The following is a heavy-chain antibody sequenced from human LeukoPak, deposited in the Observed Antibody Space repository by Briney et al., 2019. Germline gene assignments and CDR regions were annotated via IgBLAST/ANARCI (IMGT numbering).Heavy chain of an antibody. CDR2: IFYSGTT. CDR3: ARGREIYCSGVRCYRWFDP. Sequence: SETLSLTCTVSGGSITSHYWSWIRQPPGKGLEWIGYIFYSGTTNYTPSLNSRVTISLDTSKNQISLRLSSVTAADTAVYYCARGREIYCSGVRCYRWFDPWGQGTLVTVSS. CDR1: GGSITSHY. D-gene: IGHD2-15*01. V-gene: IGHV4-59*11. J-gene: IGHJ5*02.